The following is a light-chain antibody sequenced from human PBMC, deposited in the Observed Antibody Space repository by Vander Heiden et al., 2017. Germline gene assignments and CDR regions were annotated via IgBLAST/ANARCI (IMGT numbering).Light chain of an antibody. CDR2: KAS. CDR1: QSISSW. J-gene: IGKJ1*01. CDR3: QQYNSGRR. Sequence: DIQLTQSPSTLSASVGDRVTITCRASQSISSWLAWYQQKPGKAPKLLIYKASNLESGVPPRFSGSGSGTEFTLSISSLQPDDFATYYCQQYNSGRRFDQWTK. V-gene: IGKV1-5*03.